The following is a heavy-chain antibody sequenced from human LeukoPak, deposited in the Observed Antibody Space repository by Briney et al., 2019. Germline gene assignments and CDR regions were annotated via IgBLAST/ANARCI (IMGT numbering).Heavy chain of an antibody. Sequence: SETLSLTCTVSGGSISSYYWSWIRQPPGKGLEWIGHIYYSGSTNYNPSLKSRVTISVDTSKNQSSLKLSSVTAADTAVYYCARADSSGYYVGYWGQGTLVTVSS. D-gene: IGHD3-22*01. V-gene: IGHV4-59*01. CDR1: GGSISSYY. CDR3: ARADSSGYYVGY. J-gene: IGHJ4*02. CDR2: IYYSGST.